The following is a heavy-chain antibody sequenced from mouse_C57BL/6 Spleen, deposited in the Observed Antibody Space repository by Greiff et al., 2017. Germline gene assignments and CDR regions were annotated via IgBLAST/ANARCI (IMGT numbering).Heavy chain of an antibody. V-gene: IGHV1-76*01. J-gene: IGHJ4*01. CDR3: ARDYYGSSPLYYAMDY. D-gene: IGHD1-1*01. CDR2: IYPGSGNT. Sequence: QVQLQQSGAELVRPGASVKLSCKASGYTFTDYYINWVKQRPGQGLEWIARIYPGSGNTYYNEKFKGKATLTAEKSSSTAYMQLSSLTSEDSAVYFCARDYYGSSPLYYAMDYWGQGTSVTVSS. CDR1: GYTFTDYY.